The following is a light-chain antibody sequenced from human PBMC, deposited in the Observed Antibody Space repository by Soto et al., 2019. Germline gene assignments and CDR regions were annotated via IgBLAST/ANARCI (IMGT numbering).Light chain of an antibody. CDR1: RSLLHSNGYNY. CDR2: LGS. V-gene: IGKV2-28*01. J-gene: IGKJ1*01. CDR3: MQALQPKWT. Sequence: IVMTQSPLSLPVTPGEPASISCRSSRSLLHSNGYNYLDWYLQKPGQSPQLLVYLGSNRASGVPDRFSGSGSGTDFTLKISRVEAEDVGVYYCMQALQPKWTFGQGTKLDIK.